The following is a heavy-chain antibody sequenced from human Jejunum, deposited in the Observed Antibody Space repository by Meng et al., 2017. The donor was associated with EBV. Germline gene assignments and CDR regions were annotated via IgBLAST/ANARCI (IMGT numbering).Heavy chain of an antibody. J-gene: IGHJ4*02. CDR2: IYNSEST. CDR3: ARDQNGSYFAY. D-gene: IGHD1-26*01. Sequence: QVQLQEAGPGVVKPSETLSLTCTVSGGSVSSGGYYWSWIRQPPGKGLEWIGYIYNSESTNYKSSLKSRVTISADTSKNQFSLRLSSVTAADTAVYYCARDQNGSYFAYWGQGTLVTVSS. CDR1: GGSVSSGGYY. V-gene: IGHV4-61*08.